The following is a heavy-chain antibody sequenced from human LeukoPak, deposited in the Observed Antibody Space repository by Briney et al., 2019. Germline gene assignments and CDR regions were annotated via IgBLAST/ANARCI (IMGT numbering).Heavy chain of an antibody. CDR2: ISAYNGNT. V-gene: IGHV1-18*01. CDR3: ARTTYYYDSSGYYWSY. Sequence: ASVKVSCKASGYTLTSYGISWVRQAPGQGLEWMGWISAYNGNTNYAQKLQGRVTMTTDTSTSTAYMELRSLRSDDTAVYYCARTTYYYDSSGYYWSYWGQGTLVTVSS. D-gene: IGHD3-22*01. J-gene: IGHJ4*02. CDR1: GYTLTSYG.